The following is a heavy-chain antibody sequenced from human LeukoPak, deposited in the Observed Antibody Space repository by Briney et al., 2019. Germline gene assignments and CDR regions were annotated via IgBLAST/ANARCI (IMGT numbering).Heavy chain of an antibody. CDR1: GYTFTNYG. J-gene: IGHJ4*02. CDR2: ISAYNGNT. CDR3: ARPKTQYYYDSRGYYYEE. Sequence: WASVTVSFTASGYTFTNYGISWVRQAPGQGLQWMGWISAYNGNTNYAQKLQGRVTMTTDTSTSTAYMELRSLRSDDTAVYYCARPKTQYYYDSRGYYYEEWGQGTLVTVYS. D-gene: IGHD3-22*01. V-gene: IGHV1-18*01.